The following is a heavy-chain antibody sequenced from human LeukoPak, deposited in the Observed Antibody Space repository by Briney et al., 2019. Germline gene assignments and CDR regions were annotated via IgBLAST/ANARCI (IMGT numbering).Heavy chain of an antibody. Sequence: GGSLRLSCAVSGFIVSVNYMGWVRQAPGKGLEWVSIIYSGGTTNYADSVQGRFIISRDNSWNTLYLQMNSLRAEDTAVYYCATLGNYGFWGFDYWGQGTLVTVSS. CDR1: GFIVSVNY. V-gene: IGHV3-53*01. CDR2: IYSGGTT. J-gene: IGHJ4*02. CDR3: ATLGNYGFWGFDY. D-gene: IGHD3-10*01.